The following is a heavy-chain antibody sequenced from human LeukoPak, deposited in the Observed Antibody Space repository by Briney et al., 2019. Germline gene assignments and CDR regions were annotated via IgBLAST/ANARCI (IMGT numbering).Heavy chain of an antibody. D-gene: IGHD4-11*01. V-gene: IGHV4-39*01. CDR3: ARLGYSNYVGY. Sequence: KPSETLSLTCTVSGGSISSSSYYWGWIRQPPGKGLEWIGSIYYSGSTFYNPSLKSRVTISVDTSKNQFSLKLSSVTAADTAVFYCARLGYSNYVGYWGQGTLVTVSS. CDR1: GGSISSSSYY. CDR2: IYYSGST. J-gene: IGHJ4*02.